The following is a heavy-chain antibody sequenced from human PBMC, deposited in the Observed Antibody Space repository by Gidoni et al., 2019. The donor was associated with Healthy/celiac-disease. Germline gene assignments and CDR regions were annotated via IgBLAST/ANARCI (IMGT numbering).Heavy chain of an antibody. Sequence: EVQLVESGGGLVKPGGSLRLSCAASGFTFRSYSMNWFRQAPGKGLEWVSSISSSSSYIYYADSVKGRFTISRDNAKNSLYLQMNSLRAEDTAVYYCARDLNYYDSSGYYYDSRGRRRGYWGQGTLVTVSS. V-gene: IGHV3-21*01. CDR3: ARDLNYYDSSGYYYDSRGRRRGY. CDR1: GFTFRSYS. J-gene: IGHJ4*02. CDR2: ISSSSSYI. D-gene: IGHD3-22*01.